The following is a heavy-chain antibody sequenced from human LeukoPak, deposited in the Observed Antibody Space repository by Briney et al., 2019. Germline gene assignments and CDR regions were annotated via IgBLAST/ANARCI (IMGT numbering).Heavy chain of an antibody. D-gene: IGHD3-10*01. CDR2: IYPGDSNT. CDR3: ARRGSALECFDP. Sequence: GESLKISCTGSRDSFTNYWIAWVRQMPGKGLEWMGIIYPGDSNTRYNPSFQGQVTISADKSISTAYLQWSSLKASDTAIYYCARRGSALECFDPWGQGTTVTVSS. J-gene: IGHJ6*02. CDR1: RDSFTNYW. V-gene: IGHV5-51*01.